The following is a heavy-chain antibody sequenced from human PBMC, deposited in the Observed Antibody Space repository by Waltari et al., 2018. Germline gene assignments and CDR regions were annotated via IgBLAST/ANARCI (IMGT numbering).Heavy chain of an antibody. Sequence: EVQLLESGGGLVQPGGSLRLSCAASGFTFSSYAMSWVRQAPGKGLEWVSVIYSGGSTYYADSVKGRFTISRDNSKNTLYLQMNSLRAEDTAVYYCAKDLVVRGVIKGQFDYWGQGTLVIVSS. J-gene: IGHJ4*02. D-gene: IGHD3-10*01. CDR2: IYSGGST. CDR1: GFTFSSYA. CDR3: AKDLVVRGVIKGQFDY. V-gene: IGHV3-23*03.